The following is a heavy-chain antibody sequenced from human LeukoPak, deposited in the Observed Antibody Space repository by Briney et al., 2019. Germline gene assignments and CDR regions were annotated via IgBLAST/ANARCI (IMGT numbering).Heavy chain of an antibody. CDR2: ISYDGSNK. V-gene: IGHV3-30*04. Sequence: LSLTCTVSGGSISSSDYYWDWVRQAPGKGLEGVAVISYDGSNKYYADSVKGRFTISRDNSKNTLYLQMNSLRAEDTAVYYCARESLQIRGYSGYDFDYWGQGTLVTVSS. CDR3: ARESLQIRGYSGYDFDY. CDR1: GGSISSSD. J-gene: IGHJ4*02. D-gene: IGHD5-12*01.